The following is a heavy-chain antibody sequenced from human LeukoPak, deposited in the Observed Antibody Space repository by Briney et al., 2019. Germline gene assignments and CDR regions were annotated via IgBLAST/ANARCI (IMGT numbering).Heavy chain of an antibody. CDR1: GFTFSSYE. Sequence: GGSLRLSCAASGFTFSSYEMNWVRQAPGKGLEWLSYMSSGGSAIFYADSVKGRFTISRDNAKNSLYLQMNSLRAEDTAPYYCTRGPSDYWGQGTLVTVSS. CDR3: TRGPSDY. V-gene: IGHV3-48*03. CDR2: MSSGGSAI. J-gene: IGHJ4*02.